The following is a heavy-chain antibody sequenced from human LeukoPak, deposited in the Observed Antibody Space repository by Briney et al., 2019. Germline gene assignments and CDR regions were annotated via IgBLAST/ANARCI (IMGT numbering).Heavy chain of an antibody. CDR3: ARENTLVRGTRNPFDY. V-gene: IGHV6-1*01. CDR2: TFYRSKWYY. Sequence: SQTLSLTCAISGDSVSSNDAAWNWIRQSPSRRLEWLGRTFYRSKWYYDSAVSVKSRITINPDTSKNQFSLQLNSVTPEDTAVYYCARENTLVRGTRNPFDYWGRGTLVTVSS. CDR1: GDSVSSNDAA. J-gene: IGHJ4*02. D-gene: IGHD3-10*01.